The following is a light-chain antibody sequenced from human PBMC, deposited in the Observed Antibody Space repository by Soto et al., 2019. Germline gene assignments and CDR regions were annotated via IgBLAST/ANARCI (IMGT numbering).Light chain of an antibody. J-gene: IGLJ1*01. Sequence: QSALTQPASVSGSPGQSITISCTGTSSDVGGYNYVSWYQQHPGKAPKLMIYEVSNRPSGVSNRFSGSKSGNTASLTISGLQAESEADYSCSSYTSSSTYVFGTGTRSPS. CDR3: SSYTSSSTYV. CDR1: SSDVGGYNY. CDR2: EVS. V-gene: IGLV2-14*01.